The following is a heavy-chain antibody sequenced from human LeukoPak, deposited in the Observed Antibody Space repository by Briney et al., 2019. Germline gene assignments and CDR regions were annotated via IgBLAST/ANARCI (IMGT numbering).Heavy chain of an antibody. Sequence: PGGSLRLSCAASGFTFSTYAMHWVRQAPGKGLEWVTFISYDGSNKFYADSVKGRFTISRDNSKNTLSLQMNSLRAEDTALYYCAKGHLGELSSYFDYWGQGTLVTVSS. CDR1: GFTFSTYA. D-gene: IGHD3-16*02. CDR2: ISYDGSNK. V-gene: IGHV3-30*04. CDR3: AKGHLGELSSYFDY. J-gene: IGHJ4*02.